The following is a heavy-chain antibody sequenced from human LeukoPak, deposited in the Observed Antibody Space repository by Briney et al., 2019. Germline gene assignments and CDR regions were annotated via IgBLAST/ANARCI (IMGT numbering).Heavy chain of an antibody. CDR3: ARDAYGDYVPDYFDS. Sequence: GASVKVSCKASGYTFTSYGISWVRQAPGQGLEWTGWISAYNGNTNYAQKLQGRVTMTTDTSTSTAYMELRSLRSDDTAVYYCARDAYGDYVPDYFDSGGQGTLVTVS. J-gene: IGHJ4*02. V-gene: IGHV1-18*01. CDR2: ISAYNGNT. D-gene: IGHD4-17*01. CDR1: GYTFTSYG.